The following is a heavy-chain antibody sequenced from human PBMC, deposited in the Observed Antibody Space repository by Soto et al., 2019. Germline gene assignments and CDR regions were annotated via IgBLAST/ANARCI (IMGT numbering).Heavy chain of an antibody. D-gene: IGHD3-16*01. J-gene: IGHJ5*02. CDR3: AREVSFSDYGGSSNCFDP. Sequence: SETLSLTCSVTGDAISGNYWSWIRQPAGKXLEWIGRIHVSGATNFNPSLMGRVSMSVDTSINYFSLKLSSVTAADTAVYYCAREVSFSDYGGSSNCFDPWGRGTLVTVSS. CDR2: IHVSGAT. CDR1: GDAISGNY. V-gene: IGHV4-4*07.